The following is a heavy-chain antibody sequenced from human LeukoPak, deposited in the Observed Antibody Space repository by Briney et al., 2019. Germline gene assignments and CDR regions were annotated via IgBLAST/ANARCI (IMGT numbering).Heavy chain of an antibody. CDR3: ARDLEGYCTNGVCLSPGGSWFDP. CDR1: GYTFTSYG. CDR2: ISAYNGNT. V-gene: IGHV1-18*01. Sequence: ASVKVSCKASGYTFTSYGISWVRQAPGQGLEWMGWISAYNGNTNYAQKLKGRVTMTTDTSTSTAYMELRSLRSDDTAVYYCARDLEGYCTNGVCLSPGGSWFDPWGQGTLVTVSS. D-gene: IGHD2-8*01. J-gene: IGHJ5*02.